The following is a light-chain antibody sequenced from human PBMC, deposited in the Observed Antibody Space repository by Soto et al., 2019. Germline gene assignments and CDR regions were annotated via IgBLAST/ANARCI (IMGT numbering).Light chain of an antibody. J-gene: IGKJ4*01. Sequence: IVMTQSPATLSVSPGETATLSWRASQSVAFHLAWYQQKPGQGPRLLIYGAFTRATGIPARFSGSGSGTEFTLTIISLQSEDFAVYYCQQYKKWPPLTFGGGTKVEIK. V-gene: IGKV3-15*01. CDR3: QQYKKWPPLT. CDR2: GAF. CDR1: QSVAFH.